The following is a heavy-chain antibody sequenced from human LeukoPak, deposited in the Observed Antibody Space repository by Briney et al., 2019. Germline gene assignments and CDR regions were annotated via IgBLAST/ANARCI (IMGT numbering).Heavy chain of an antibody. Sequence: GGSLRLSCAVSGSTFSTYWMSWVRQAPGKGLEWVANLNQDGSEKYYVDSVKGRFTISRDNAKNLVYLQMNSLRAEDTAVYYCARDRGGSYSAIDYWGQGTLVTVSS. D-gene: IGHD1-26*01. CDR3: ARDRGGSYSAIDY. V-gene: IGHV3-7*01. CDR2: LNQDGSEK. CDR1: GSTFSTYW. J-gene: IGHJ4*02.